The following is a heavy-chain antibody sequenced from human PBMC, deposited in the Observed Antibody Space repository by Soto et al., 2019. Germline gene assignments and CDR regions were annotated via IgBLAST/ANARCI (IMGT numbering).Heavy chain of an antibody. D-gene: IGHD3-10*01. J-gene: IGHJ6*02. Sequence: EVQLLESGGGLVQPGGSLRLSCAASGFTFSSYAMSWVRQAPGRGLEWVPAISGSGGSTYYADSVKGRFTISRDNSKNTLYLQMNSLRAEDTAVYYCAKASRGRPGYYYYYGMDVWGQGTTVTVSS. V-gene: IGHV3-23*01. CDR3: AKASRGRPGYYYYYGMDV. CDR1: GFTFSSYA. CDR2: ISGSGGST.